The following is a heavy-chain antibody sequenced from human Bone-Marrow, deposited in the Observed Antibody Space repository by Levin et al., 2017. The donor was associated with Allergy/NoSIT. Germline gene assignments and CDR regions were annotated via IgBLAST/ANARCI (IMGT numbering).Heavy chain of an antibody. CDR3: ASDCGGGSCNSNWFDP. J-gene: IGHJ5*02. CDR1: GYTFTGYY. Sequence: GGSLRLSCKASGYTFTGYYMHWVRQAPGQGLEWMGWINPNSGATDYAHKFRDRVTMTRDTSISTAYMELSSLRFDDTAVYYCASDCGGGSCNSNWFDPWGQGTLVTVSS. CDR2: INPNSGAT. D-gene: IGHD2-15*01. V-gene: IGHV1-2*07.